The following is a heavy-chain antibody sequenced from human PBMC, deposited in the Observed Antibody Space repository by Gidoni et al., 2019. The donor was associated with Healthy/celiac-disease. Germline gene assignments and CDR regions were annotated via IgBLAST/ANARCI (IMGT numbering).Heavy chain of an antibody. D-gene: IGHD6-19*01. V-gene: IGHV3-15*07. Sequence: EVRLVESGGGWAKHGGPLRLPGEASGLTFGKAWMTWDRPAPGKGLGWVGRSNSKTDSCTTYTAAPVKGRCTISRDDSKNTLYLQMNSLKTEDTAVYYCTTDPHIAVAGTNSYYSYGMDVWGQGTTFTVSS. CDR3: TTDPHIAVAGTNSYYSYGMDV. CDR1: GLTFGKAW. J-gene: IGHJ6*02. CDR2: SNSKTDSCTT.